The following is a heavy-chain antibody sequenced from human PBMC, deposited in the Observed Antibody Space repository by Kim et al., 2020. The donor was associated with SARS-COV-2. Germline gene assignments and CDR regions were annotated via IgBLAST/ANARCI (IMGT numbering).Heavy chain of an antibody. Sequence: GGSLRLSCEAFGFTFNTYGMHWVRQAPGKGLVWLALITYDGVNEYYLDSVKGRFTISRDNSKNTLYLQMNSLRAEDTAVYYCVKVEHYFDSIGSYDTYNYFGMGVWRRGTAVLVPS. CDR1: GFTFNTYG. V-gene: IGHV3-30*18. J-gene: IGHJ6*02. D-gene: IGHD3-22*01. CDR3: VKVEHYFDSIGSYDTYNYFGMGV. CDR2: ITYDGVNE.